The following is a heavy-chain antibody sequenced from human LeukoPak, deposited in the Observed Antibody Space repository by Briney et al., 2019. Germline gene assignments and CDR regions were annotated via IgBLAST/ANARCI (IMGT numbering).Heavy chain of an antibody. Sequence: SGRSLRLSCAASGFPLSTYGMYWVRQAPGKGLEWVAVIWNDGSNKHYADSVKGRFTISRDNSKNTLDLQMNSLRAEDTAVYYCAKDLSSSWFEGLDNWGQGTLVTVSS. CDR1: GFPLSTYG. CDR2: IWNDGSNK. D-gene: IGHD6-13*01. CDR3: AKDLSSSWFEGLDN. V-gene: IGHV3-33*06. J-gene: IGHJ4*02.